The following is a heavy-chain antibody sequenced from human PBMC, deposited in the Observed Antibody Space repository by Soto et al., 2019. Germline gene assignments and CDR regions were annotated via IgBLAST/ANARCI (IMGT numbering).Heavy chain of an antibody. CDR2: INPNNGVT. Sequence: QVQLVQSGAEVKKPGASVKVSCKASGYTFTDYYINWVRQAPGQGLEWMGWINPNNGVTNYAQKSQGRVTMTRDTSISTAYMDLGRLRFDDTALYYCARGALTVANWFDPCGQGTQVTVSS. J-gene: IGHJ5*02. CDR1: GYTFTDYY. D-gene: IGHD6-19*01. CDR3: ARGALTVANWFDP. V-gene: IGHV1-2*02.